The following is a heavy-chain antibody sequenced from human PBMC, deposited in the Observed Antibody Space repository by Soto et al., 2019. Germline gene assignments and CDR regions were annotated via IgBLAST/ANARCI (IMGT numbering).Heavy chain of an antibody. CDR3: AKTIVGGTLHAFDI. CDR1: GFTFSSYA. J-gene: IGHJ3*02. CDR2: FSASGGST. Sequence: EVQLLESGGGLVQPGGSLRLSCAASGFTFSSYAMSWVRQAPGKGLEWVSAFSASGGSTYYADSVKGRFTISRDNSKNTLYLQMNSLRAEDTALYYCAKTIVGGTLHAFDIWGQGTMVTVSS. D-gene: IGHD1-26*01. V-gene: IGHV3-23*01.